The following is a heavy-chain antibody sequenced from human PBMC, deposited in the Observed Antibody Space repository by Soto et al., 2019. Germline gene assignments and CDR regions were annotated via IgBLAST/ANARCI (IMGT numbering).Heavy chain of an antibody. V-gene: IGHV1-69*12. Sequence: QVQLVQSGAEVKKPGSSVKVSCKASVGTFSSYAISWVRQAPGQGLEWMGGIIPIFGTANYAQKFQGRVTITADESTSTAYMELSSLRSEDTAVYYCANRAYYYDSSGYYRYYFDYWGQGTLVTVSS. J-gene: IGHJ4*02. CDR2: IIPIFGTA. CDR1: VGTFSSYA. D-gene: IGHD3-22*01. CDR3: ANRAYYYDSSGYYRYYFDY.